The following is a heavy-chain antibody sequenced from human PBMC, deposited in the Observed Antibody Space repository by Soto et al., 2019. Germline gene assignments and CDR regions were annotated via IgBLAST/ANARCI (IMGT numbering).Heavy chain of an antibody. V-gene: IGHV4-34*01. Sequence: QVQLQQWGAGLLKPSETLSLTCAVHGGSFSGYYWSWIRQPPGKGLEWIGEINHSGSTNYNPSLKSRVTISVDTSKNQFSLKLSSVTAADTAVYYCARRKSSGRLSLYYYYGMDVWGQGTTVTVSS. J-gene: IGHJ6*02. CDR3: ARRKSSGRLSLYYYYGMDV. D-gene: IGHD6-19*01. CDR1: GGSFSGYY. CDR2: INHSGST.